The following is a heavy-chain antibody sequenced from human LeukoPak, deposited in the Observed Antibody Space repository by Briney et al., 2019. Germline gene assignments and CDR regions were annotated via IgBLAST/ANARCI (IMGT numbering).Heavy chain of an antibody. CDR1: GFTFSSYG. V-gene: IGHV3-23*01. J-gene: IGHJ4*02. Sequence: GGSLRLSCAASGFTFSSYGMSWVRQAPGKGLEWVSAISGSGGSTYYADSVKGRFTISRDNSKNTLYLQMISLRGEDTAVYYCAKDRDSSGWYSPFDYWGQGTLVTVSS. CDR3: AKDRDSSGWYSPFDY. D-gene: IGHD6-19*01. CDR2: ISGSGGST.